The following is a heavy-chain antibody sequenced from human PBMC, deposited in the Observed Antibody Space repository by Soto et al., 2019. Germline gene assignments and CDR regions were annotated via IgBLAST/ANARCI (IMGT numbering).Heavy chain of an antibody. J-gene: IGHJ3*01. D-gene: IGHD5-18*01. CDR1: GFTFSPYA. CDR2: ISGSGDST. V-gene: IGHV3-23*01. CDR3: AEDTTARYHYGYGTVDV. Sequence: GGSLRLSCAASGFTFSPYAMSWVRQAPGKGLEWVSSISGSGDSTSYADSVKGRFTISRDNYKNTLYLQLNSLRADDTDIYYWAEDTTARYHYGYGTVDVWGQGRMVTVSS.